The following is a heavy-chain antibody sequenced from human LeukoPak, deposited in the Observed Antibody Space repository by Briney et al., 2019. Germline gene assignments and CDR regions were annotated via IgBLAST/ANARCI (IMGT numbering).Heavy chain of an antibody. D-gene: IGHD2-2*01. J-gene: IGHJ5*02. CDR1: GGTFSSYA. Sequence: ASVKVSCKASGGTFSSYAISWVRQAPGQGLEWMGGIIPIFGTANYAQKFQGRVTITADKSTSTAYMELSSLRSEDTAVYYCARVVVVVPAAMYRGWFDPWGQGTLVTVSS. V-gene: IGHV1-69*06. CDR3: ARVVVVVPAAMYRGWFDP. CDR2: IIPIFGTA.